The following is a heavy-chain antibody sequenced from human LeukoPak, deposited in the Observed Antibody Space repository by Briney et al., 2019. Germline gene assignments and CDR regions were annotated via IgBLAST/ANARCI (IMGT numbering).Heavy chain of an antibody. J-gene: IGHJ4*02. V-gene: IGHV1-2*02. CDR2: INPNSGGT. Sequence: GASVKVSCKASGYTFTGYYMHWVRQAPGQGLEWMGWINPNSGGTNYAQKFQGRVTMTRDTSISTAYMELSRLRSDDTAVYYCARNGGYCSGGSCYSARDYWGQGSLVTVS. D-gene: IGHD2-15*01. CDR1: GYTFTGYY. CDR3: ARNGGYCSGGSCYSARDY.